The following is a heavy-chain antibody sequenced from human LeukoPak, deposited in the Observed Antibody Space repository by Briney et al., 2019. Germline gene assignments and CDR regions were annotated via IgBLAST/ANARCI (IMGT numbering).Heavy chain of an antibody. J-gene: IGHJ6*02. CDR3: ARHERSVGSSDYYYSMDV. D-gene: IGHD3-10*01. Sequence: GSLRLSCAASGFTVSSNYMSWVRQAPGKGLEWVSVIYSGGSTYYADSVKGRFTISRDNSKNTLYLQMNSLRAEDTAVYYCARHERSVGSSDYYYSMDVWGQGTTVTVSS. CDR2: IYSGGST. CDR1: GFTVSSNY. V-gene: IGHV3-53*01.